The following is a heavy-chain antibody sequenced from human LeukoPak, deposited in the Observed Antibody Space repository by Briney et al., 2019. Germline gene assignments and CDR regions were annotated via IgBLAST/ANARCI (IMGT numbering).Heavy chain of an antibody. CDR1: GFRFSNYA. D-gene: IGHD3-10*01. CDR3: AKLWFGELGAVYFDY. J-gene: IGHJ4*02. CDR2: IGGSGSST. Sequence: GGSLRLSCAASGFRFSNYAMSWVRQAPGKGLEWVSGIGGSGSSTYYADSVKGRFTISRDNSKNTLCLQMNSLRAEDTAVYYCAKLWFGELGAVYFDYWGQGTLVTVSS. V-gene: IGHV3-23*01.